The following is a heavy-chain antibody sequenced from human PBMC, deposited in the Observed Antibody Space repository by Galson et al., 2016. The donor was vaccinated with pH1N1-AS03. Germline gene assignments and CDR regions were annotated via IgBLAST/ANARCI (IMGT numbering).Heavy chain of an antibody. CDR1: GFSLSSRAVA. CDR3: AHSVITTVREPSYYFES. V-gene: IGHV2-5*02. Sequence: PALVKPTQTLTLTCTFSGFSLSSRAVAVGWVRQPPGKALEWLALIYWDDDKRYTPSLKNRLTITKDTSKNQVVLTLTNMDPVDTATYYCAHSVITTVREPSYYFESWGQGTLVTVSS. J-gene: IGHJ4*02. D-gene: IGHD3-10*01. CDR2: IYWDDDK.